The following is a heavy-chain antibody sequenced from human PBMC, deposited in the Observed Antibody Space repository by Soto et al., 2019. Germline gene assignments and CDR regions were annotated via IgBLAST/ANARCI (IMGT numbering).Heavy chain of an antibody. Sequence: GGSRRRSCAASGFTFSSYGMHWVGQAPGKGLEWVAVISYDGSNKYYADSVKGRFTISRDNSKNTLYLQMNSLRAEDTAVYYCAKESKSEIVATMWRYYYYYGMDVWGQGTTVTVSS. CDR1: GFTFSSYG. CDR3: AKESKSEIVATMWRYYYYYGMDV. D-gene: IGHD5-12*01. J-gene: IGHJ6*02. V-gene: IGHV3-30*18. CDR2: ISYDGSNK.